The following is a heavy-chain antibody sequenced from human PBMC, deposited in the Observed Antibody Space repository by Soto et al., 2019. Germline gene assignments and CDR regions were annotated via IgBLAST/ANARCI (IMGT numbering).Heavy chain of an antibody. J-gene: IGHJ3*02. CDR2: IVVGSGNT. CDR1: GFTFTSSA. D-gene: IGHD6-6*01. CDR3: AADGKAARPFAFDI. V-gene: IGHV1-58*02. Sequence: SVKVSCKASGFTFTSSAMQWVRQARGQRLEWIGWIVVGSGNTNYAQKFQERVTITRDMSTSTAYMELSSLRSEDTAVYYCAADGKAARPFAFDIWGQGTMVTVSS.